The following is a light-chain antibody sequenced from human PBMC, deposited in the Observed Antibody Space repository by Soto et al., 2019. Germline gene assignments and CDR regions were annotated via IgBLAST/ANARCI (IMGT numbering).Light chain of an antibody. V-gene: IGKV1-5*03. CDR2: RAS. CDR3: QQYDTYPVT. Sequence: DIQMTQAPSTLTASVGDRVTITCRGSQSISTWLAWYQQKPGKAPKLLISRASSLESGVPPRFSGSGSGTEVTLTINSLQPDDFATYYCQQYDTYPVTFGQGTKLEIK. J-gene: IGKJ2*01. CDR1: QSISTW.